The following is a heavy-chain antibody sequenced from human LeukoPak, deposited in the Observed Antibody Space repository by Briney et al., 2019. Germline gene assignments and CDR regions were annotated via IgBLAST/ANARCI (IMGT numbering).Heavy chain of an antibody. Sequence: PGKSLRLSCAASGFVFRSYGMHWVRQAPGRGLERVANIKQDGSEKYYVDSVKGRFTISRDNAKNSLYLQMNSLRAEDTAVYYCARDSSLGSYDYVWGSYPRYRGQGTLVTVPS. D-gene: IGHD3-16*02. CDR1: GFVFRSYG. V-gene: IGHV3-7*05. J-gene: IGHJ4*02. CDR3: ARDSSLGSYDYVWGSYPRY. CDR2: IKQDGSEK.